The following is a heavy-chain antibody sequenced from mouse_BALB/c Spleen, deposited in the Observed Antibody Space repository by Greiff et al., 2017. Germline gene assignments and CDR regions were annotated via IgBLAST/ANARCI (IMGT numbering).Heavy chain of an antibody. D-gene: IGHD4-1*01. Sequence: VQLQESGPGLVAPSQSLSITCTVSGFSLTSYGVHWVRQPPGKGLEWLGVIWAGGSTNYNSALMSRLSISKDNSKSQVFFKMNSLQADDTAIYYCARNSWDGAWFAYWGQGTLVTVSA. J-gene: IGHJ3*01. CDR1: GFSLTSYG. V-gene: IGHV2-9*02. CDR2: IWAGGST. CDR3: ARNSWDGAWFAY.